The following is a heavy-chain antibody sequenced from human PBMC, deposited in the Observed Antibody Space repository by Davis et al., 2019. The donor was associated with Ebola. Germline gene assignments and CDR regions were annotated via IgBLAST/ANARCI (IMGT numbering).Heavy chain of an antibody. V-gene: IGHV3-7*01. D-gene: IGHD6-13*01. Sequence: PGGSLRLSCAASGFTFSNAWMSWVRQAPGKGLEWVANIKQDGSEKYYADSVKGRFTISRDNSKNTLYLQMNSLRAEDTAVYYCAKDGGYSSSWAYFDYWGQGTLVTVSS. CDR3: AKDGGYSSSWAYFDY. J-gene: IGHJ4*02. CDR2: IKQDGSEK. CDR1: GFTFSNAW.